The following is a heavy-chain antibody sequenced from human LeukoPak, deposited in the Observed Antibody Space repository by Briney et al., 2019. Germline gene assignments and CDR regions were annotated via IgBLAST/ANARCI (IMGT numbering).Heavy chain of an antibody. D-gene: IGHD2-8*01. CDR1: GFTFSSYA. V-gene: IGHV3-23*01. CDR2: ISGSGGST. Sequence: PGGSLRLSCAASGFTFSSYAMSWVRQAPGKGLEWVSAISGSGGSTYYADSVKGRFTISRDNSKNTLYLQMNSLRAEDTAVYYCARDRDEMLTYYYYGMGVWGQGTTVTVSS. J-gene: IGHJ6*02. CDR3: ARDRDEMLTYYYYGMGV.